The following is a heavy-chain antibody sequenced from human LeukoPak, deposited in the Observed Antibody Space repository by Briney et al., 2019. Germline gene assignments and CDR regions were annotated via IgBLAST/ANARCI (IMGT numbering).Heavy chain of an antibody. CDR1: GGTFSSYA. CDR3: ARDRIRYSSSWYVLGY. CDR2: IIPIFGTA. V-gene: IGHV1-69*13. Sequence: ASVKVSCKASGGTFSSYATSWVRQAPGQGLEWMGGIIPIFGTANYAQKFQGRVTITADESTSTAYMELSSLRSEDTAVYYCARDRIRYSSSWYVLGYWGQGTLVTVSS. D-gene: IGHD6-13*01. J-gene: IGHJ4*02.